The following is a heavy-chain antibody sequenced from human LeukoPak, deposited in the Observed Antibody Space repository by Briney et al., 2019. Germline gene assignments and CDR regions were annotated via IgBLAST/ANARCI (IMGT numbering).Heavy chain of an antibody. V-gene: IGHV4-34*01. Sequence: SETLSLICAVYGGSFSGYYWSWLRQPPGKGLEWIGEINHSGSTNYNPSLKSRVTISVDTSKNQFSLKLSSVTAADTAVYYCARRHSARSGLNYYYMDVWGKGTTVTVSS. CDR2: INHSGST. D-gene: IGHD3-22*01. CDR1: GGSFSGYY. CDR3: ARRHSARSGLNYYYMDV. J-gene: IGHJ6*03.